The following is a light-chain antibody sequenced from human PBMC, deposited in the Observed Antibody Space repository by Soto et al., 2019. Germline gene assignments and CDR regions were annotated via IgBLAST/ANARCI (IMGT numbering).Light chain of an antibody. V-gene: IGKV3-20*01. CDR1: QSVASRF. CDR2: GAS. J-gene: IGKJ1*01. CDR3: QQYDSSRT. Sequence: EIVLTQSPGTLSLSPGESATLSCRASQSVASRFLAWYQQKPGQAPRLLMYGASTRATGIPDRFSGSGSGTDFTLSISSLEPEDFAVYYCQQYDSSRTFGQGTKVEMK.